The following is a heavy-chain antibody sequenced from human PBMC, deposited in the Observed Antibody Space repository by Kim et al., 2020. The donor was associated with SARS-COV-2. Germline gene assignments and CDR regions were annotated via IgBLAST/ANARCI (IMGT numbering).Heavy chain of an antibody. V-gene: IGHV4-39*01. D-gene: IGHD6-13*01. Sequence: SETLSLTCTVSGGSISSSSYYWGWIRQPPGKGLEWIGSIYYSGSTYYNPSLKSRVTISVDTSKNQFSLKLSSVTAADTAVYYCARHFDSSSWWGTLSPNWFDPWGQGTLVTVSS. J-gene: IGHJ5*02. CDR3: ARHFDSSSWWGTLSPNWFDP. CDR1: GGSISSSSYY. CDR2: IYYSGST.